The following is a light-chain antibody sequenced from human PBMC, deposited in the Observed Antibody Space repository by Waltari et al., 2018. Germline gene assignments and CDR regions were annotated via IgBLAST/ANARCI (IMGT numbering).Light chain of an antibody. CDR1: SGHSSYA. CDR2: VNIDGSH. Sequence: QLVLTQSPSASASLGASVKLTCTLSSGHSSYAIAWHQQQPEKGPRYLMKVNIDGSHSKGDGVPDRVSGSSSGAERYLTISSLQSEDEADYYCQTWGAGFRVFGGGTKLTVL. J-gene: IGLJ3*02. CDR3: QTWGAGFRV. V-gene: IGLV4-69*01.